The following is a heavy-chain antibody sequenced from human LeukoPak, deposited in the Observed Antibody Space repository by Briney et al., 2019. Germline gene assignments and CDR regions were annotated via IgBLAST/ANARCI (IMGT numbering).Heavy chain of an antibody. CDR2: ISSSGSTI. J-gene: IGHJ6*02. CDR3: ARDIVVVPAAMGPLTYYGMDV. Sequence: PGRSLRLSGAASGFTFSDYYMSWIRQAPGKGLVWVSYISSSGSTIYYADSVKGRFTISRDNAKNSLYLQMNSLRAEDTAVYYCARDIVVVPAAMGPLTYYGMDVWGQGTTVTVSS. V-gene: IGHV3-11*01. D-gene: IGHD2-2*01. CDR1: GFTFSDYY.